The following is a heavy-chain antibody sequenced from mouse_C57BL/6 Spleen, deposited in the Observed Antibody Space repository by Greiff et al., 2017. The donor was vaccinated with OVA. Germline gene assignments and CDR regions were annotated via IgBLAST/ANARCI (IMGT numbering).Heavy chain of an antibody. CDR1: GFTFSSYA. D-gene: IGHD1-1*01. V-gene: IGHV5-4*01. Sequence: EVQGVESGGGLVKPGGSLKLSCAASGFTFSSYAMSWVRQTPEKRLEWVATISDGGSYTYYPDNVKGRFTISRDNAKNNLYLQMSHLKSEDTAMYYCARALSTVVAPYWYFDVWGTGTTVTVSS. CDR2: ISDGGSYT. CDR3: ARALSTVVAPYWYFDV. J-gene: IGHJ1*03.